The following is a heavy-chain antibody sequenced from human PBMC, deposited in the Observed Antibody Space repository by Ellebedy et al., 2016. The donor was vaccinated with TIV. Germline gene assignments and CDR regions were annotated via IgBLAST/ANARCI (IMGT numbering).Heavy chain of an antibody. Sequence: SETLSLTCAVYGGPFSGYYWSLIRQPPGKGLEWIGEIYHSGSTNYNPSLKSRVTISVDKSKNQFSLKLSSVTAADTAMYYCARVIDYGDYTGAFDIWGQGTMVTVSS. CDR3: ARVIDYGDYTGAFDI. CDR1: GGPFSGYY. CDR2: IYHSGST. V-gene: IGHV4-34*01. D-gene: IGHD4-17*01. J-gene: IGHJ3*02.